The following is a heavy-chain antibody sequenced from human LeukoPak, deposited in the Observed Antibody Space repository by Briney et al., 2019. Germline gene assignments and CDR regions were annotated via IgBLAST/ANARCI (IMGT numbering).Heavy chain of an antibody. CDR2: IYYSGST. CDR3: ARATLDSSGYYLDY. J-gene: IGHJ4*02. D-gene: IGHD3-22*01. CDR1: GGSISSSSYY. Sequence: SETLSLTCTVSGGSISSSSYYWGWIRQPPGKGLEWIGSIYYSGSTYYNPSLKSRVTISVDTSKNQFSLKLSSVTAADTAVYYCARATLDSSGYYLDYWGQGTLVTVSS. V-gene: IGHV4-39*01.